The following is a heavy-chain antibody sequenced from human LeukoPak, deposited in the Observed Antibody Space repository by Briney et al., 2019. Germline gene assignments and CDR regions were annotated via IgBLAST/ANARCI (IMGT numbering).Heavy chain of an antibody. CDR3: ATPLRIVGATIDY. D-gene: IGHD1-26*01. CDR2: ISSSSSYI. V-gene: IGHV3-21*01. J-gene: IGHJ4*02. Sequence: PGGSLRLSCAASGFTFSSYEMNWVRQAPGKGLEWVSSISSSSSYIYYADSVKGRFTISRDNAKNSLYLQMNSLRAEDTAVYYCATPLRIVGATIDYWGQGTLVTVSS. CDR1: GFTFSSYE.